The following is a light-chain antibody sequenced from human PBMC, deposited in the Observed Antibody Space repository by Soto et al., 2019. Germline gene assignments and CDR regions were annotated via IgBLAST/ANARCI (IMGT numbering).Light chain of an antibody. Sequence: QSAPTQPRSVSGSPGQSVTVSCIGTSRDVGDYNSVAWYQQHPGKAPKLMIYDVSKRPSGVPDRFSGSKSGNTASLTISGLQAEDEADYYCCSYVGGYSYVFGIGTKVTVL. CDR3: CSYVGGYSYV. J-gene: IGLJ1*01. CDR1: SRDVGDYNS. V-gene: IGLV2-11*01. CDR2: DVS.